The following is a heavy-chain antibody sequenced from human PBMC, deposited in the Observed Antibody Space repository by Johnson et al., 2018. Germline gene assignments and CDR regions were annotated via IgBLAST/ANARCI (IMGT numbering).Heavy chain of an antibody. Sequence: VQLVQSGGGLVQPGGSLRLSCAASGFTFSTYDMHWVRQSTGKGLEWVSAITTGGDTYYPGSVKGRFTISRENAKNSLDLQMNSLRVEDTAVYYCVRDLSTTTGGYFQHWGQGTLVTVSS. V-gene: IGHV3-13*01. CDR3: VRDLSTTTGGYFQH. CDR2: ITTGGDT. J-gene: IGHJ1*01. D-gene: IGHD1-14*01. CDR1: GFTFSTYD.